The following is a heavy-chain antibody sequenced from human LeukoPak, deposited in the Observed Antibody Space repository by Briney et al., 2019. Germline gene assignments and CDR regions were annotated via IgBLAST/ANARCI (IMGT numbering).Heavy chain of an antibody. Sequence: ASVKVSCKASGYTFTGYYMHWVRQAPGQGLEWMGRINPNSGGTNYAQKFQGRVTMTRDTSISTAYMELSRLRSDDTAVYYCARDFLAVAGTESNYWGQGTLVTVSS. V-gene: IGHV1-2*06. J-gene: IGHJ4*02. CDR1: GYTFTGYY. D-gene: IGHD6-19*01. CDR3: ARDFLAVAGTESNY. CDR2: INPNSGGT.